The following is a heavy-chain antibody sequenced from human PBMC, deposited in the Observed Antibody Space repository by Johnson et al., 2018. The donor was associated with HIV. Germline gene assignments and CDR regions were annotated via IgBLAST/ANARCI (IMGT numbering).Heavy chain of an antibody. J-gene: IGHJ3*02. CDR1: GFTFNNYP. D-gene: IGHD3-10*01. V-gene: IGHV3-30*04. CDR2: ISYDGSNK. CDR3: AKERGRGGDAFDI. Sequence: QVQLVESGGGVVQPGRSLRLSCAVSGFTFNNYPMHWVRQAPGKGLEWVAVISYDGSNKYYGDSVKGRFTISRDNSKNTLYLQINSLRAEDTAVYYCAKERGRGGDAFDIWGQGTMVTVSS.